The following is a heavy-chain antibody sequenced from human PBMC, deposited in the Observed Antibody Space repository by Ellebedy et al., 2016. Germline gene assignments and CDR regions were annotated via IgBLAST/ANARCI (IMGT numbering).Heavy chain of an antibody. CDR1: GGSVINYGAY. CDR3: ARGLYFDSSGYYYWFDP. D-gene: IGHD3-22*01. CDR2: IYYSGST. J-gene: IGHJ5*02. V-gene: IGHV4-61*08. Sequence: SETLSLXXIVSGGSVINYGAYWSWIRQPPGRELQWIGYIYYSGSTKINPSLKSRVSMSVDTSKNQFSLTLNSVTAADTAVYYCARGLYFDSSGYYYWFDPWGRGTLVTVSS.